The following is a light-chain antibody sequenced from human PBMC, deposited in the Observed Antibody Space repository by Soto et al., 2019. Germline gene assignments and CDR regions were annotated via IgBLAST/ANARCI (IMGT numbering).Light chain of an antibody. CDR2: EVS. Sequence: QSVLTQPASVSGSPGQSITVSGTLTSSDVGGYNFVSWYQQHPGRAPKLLIYEVSRRPSGVSNRFSGSKSGDTASLTISGLQAEDEADYYCYSYRGYYTRVFGTGTKVTVL. V-gene: IGLV2-14*01. CDR3: YSYRGYYTRV. J-gene: IGLJ1*01. CDR1: SSDVGGYNF.